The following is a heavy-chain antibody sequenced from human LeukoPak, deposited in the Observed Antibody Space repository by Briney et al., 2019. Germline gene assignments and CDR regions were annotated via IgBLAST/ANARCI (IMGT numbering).Heavy chain of an antibody. CDR1: GYTFTSYA. V-gene: IGHV7-4-1*02. CDR3: ARDIEDRYYYDSSGYYYGATCFDY. D-gene: IGHD3-22*01. J-gene: IGHJ4*02. CDR2: INTNTGNP. Sequence: ASVKVSCKASGYTFTSYAMNWVRQAPGQGLEWMGWINTNTGNPTYAQGFTGRFVFSLDTSVSTAYLQISSLKAEDTAVYYCARDIEDRYYYDSSGYYYGATCFDYWGQGTLVTVSS.